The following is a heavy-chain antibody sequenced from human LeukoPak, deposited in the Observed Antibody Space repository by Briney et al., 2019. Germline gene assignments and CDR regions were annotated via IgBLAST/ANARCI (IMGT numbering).Heavy chain of an antibody. V-gene: IGHV3-33*01. CDR1: GFTFSSYG. CDR3: ARDEYYYDSSGYSY. J-gene: IGHJ4*02. CDR2: IWYDGSNK. D-gene: IGHD3-22*01. Sequence: PGRSLRLSCAASGFTFSSYGMHWVRQAPGKGLEWVAVIWYDGSNKYYADSVKGRFTISRDNSKNTLYLQMNSLRAEDTAVYYCARDEYYYDSSGYSYWGQGTLVTVSS.